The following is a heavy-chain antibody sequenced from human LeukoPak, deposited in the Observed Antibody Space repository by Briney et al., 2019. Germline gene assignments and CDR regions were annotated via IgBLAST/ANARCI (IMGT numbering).Heavy chain of an antibody. CDR2: IYYSGST. J-gene: IGHJ3*02. CDR1: GGSISSYY. Sequence: SETLSLTCTVSGGSISSYYWSWIRQPPGKGLEWIGYIYYSGSTNYNPSLKSRVTISVDTSKNQFSLKLSSVTAADTAVYYRARDQAYYDILTGYRPDAFDIWGQGTMVTVSS. V-gene: IGHV4-59*01. CDR3: ARDQAYYDILTGYRPDAFDI. D-gene: IGHD3-9*01.